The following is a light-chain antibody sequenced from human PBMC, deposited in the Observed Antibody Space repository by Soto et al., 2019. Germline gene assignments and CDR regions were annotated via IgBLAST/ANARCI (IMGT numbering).Light chain of an antibody. V-gene: IGKV3-15*01. Sequence: EIVMTQSPATLSVSPGERATLSCRASQSVRSHLAWYQQKPGQAPRLLIYGASTWATGIPARFSGSGSGTEFTLTISSLQSEDFAFYYCQQYNDWPKTFGQRTKV. CDR1: QSVRSH. CDR3: QQYNDWPKT. CDR2: GAS. J-gene: IGKJ1*01.